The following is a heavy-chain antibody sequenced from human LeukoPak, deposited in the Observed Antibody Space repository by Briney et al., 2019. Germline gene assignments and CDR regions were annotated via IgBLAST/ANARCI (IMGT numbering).Heavy chain of an antibody. V-gene: IGHV3-15*01. CDR3: TTDQIWPRIDY. CDR1: GFTFSNAW. D-gene: IGHD2/OR15-2a*01. J-gene: IGHJ4*02. CDR2: IKSKTDGGTT. Sequence: GRSLRLSCAASGFTFSNAWMSWVRQAPGKGLEWVGRIKSKTDGGTTDYAAPVKGRFTISRDGSKNTLYLQMNSLKTEDTAVYYCTTDQIWPRIDYWGQGTLVTVSS.